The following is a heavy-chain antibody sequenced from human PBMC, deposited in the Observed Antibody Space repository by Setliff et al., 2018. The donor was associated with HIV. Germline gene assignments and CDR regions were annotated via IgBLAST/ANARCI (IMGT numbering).Heavy chain of an antibody. Sequence: LSLTCTVSGGSISSSIYYWGWIRQPPGKGLEWIGFIYYSGSTYYYGGSTYYNPSLKSRVTISVDTSKNQFSLKLRSVTAADTAVYYCARHDTEYSSYPIDYWGQGNLVTVSS. CDR1: GGSISSSIYY. CDR2: IYYSGSTYYYGGST. CDR3: ARHDTEYSSYPIDY. V-gene: IGHV4-39*01. J-gene: IGHJ4*02. D-gene: IGHD6-6*01.